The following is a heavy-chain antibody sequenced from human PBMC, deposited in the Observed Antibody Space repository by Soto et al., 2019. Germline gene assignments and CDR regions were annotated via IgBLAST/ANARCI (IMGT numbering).Heavy chain of an antibody. J-gene: IGHJ4*02. V-gene: IGHV1-69*13. Sequence: SVKVSCKASGGTFSSYAISWVRQAPGQGLEWMGGIIPIFGTANYAQKFQGRVTITADESTSTAYMELSSLRSEDTAVYYCAREMGYYDSSGYSCWGQGTLVTVSS. CDR2: IIPIFGTA. CDR3: AREMGYYDSSGYSC. D-gene: IGHD3-22*01. CDR1: GGTFSSYA.